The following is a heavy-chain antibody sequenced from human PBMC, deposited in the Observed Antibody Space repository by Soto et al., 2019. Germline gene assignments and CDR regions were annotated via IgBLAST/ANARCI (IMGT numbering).Heavy chain of an antibody. CDR1: GGSMSSSNW. CDR2: TPHSGRT. D-gene: IGHD4-17*01. CDR3: ARSEATVLDY. J-gene: IGHJ4*02. Sequence: QVQLQESGPGLVKPSGTLSLTCTVSGGSMSSSNWWNWVRQPPGKGLEWTGETPHSGRTNYNPSLKSRVTISVDKSKNHFSLKLSSVTAADTAVYYCARSEATVLDYWGQGTLVTVSS. V-gene: IGHV4-4*02.